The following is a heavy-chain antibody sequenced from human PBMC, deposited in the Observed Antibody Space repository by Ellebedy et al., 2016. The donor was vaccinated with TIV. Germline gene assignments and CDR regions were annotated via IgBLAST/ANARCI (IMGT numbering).Heavy chain of an antibody. V-gene: IGHV4-59*08. CDR2: IYYSGST. Sequence: MPSETLSLTCTVSGGSISSYYWSWIRQPPGKGLEWIGYIYYSGSTNYNPSLKSRVTISVDTSKNQFSLKLSSVTAADTAVYYCARHWASGWTGDYYYYYGMDVWGQGTTVTVSS. J-gene: IGHJ6*02. CDR1: GGSISSYY. D-gene: IGHD6-19*01. CDR3: ARHWASGWTGDYYYYYGMDV.